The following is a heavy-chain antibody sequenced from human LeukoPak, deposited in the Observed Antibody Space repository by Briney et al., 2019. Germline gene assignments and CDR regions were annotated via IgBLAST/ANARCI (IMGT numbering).Heavy chain of an antibody. V-gene: IGHV4-59*08. CDR3: ARLDNWFDP. J-gene: IGHJ5*02. CDR1: GGSISSYY. CDR2: IYYSGST. Sequence: SETLSLTCTVFGGSISSYYWSWIRQPPGKGLEWIGYIYYSGSTNYNPSLKSRVTISVDTSKNQFSLKLSSVTAADTAVYYCARLDNWFDPWGQGTLVTVSS.